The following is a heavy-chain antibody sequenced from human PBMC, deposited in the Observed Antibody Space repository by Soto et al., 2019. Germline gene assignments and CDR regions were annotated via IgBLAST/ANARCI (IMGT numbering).Heavy chain of an antibody. D-gene: IGHD5-18*01. CDR1: GGTFSTYA. Sequence: QVQLVQSGAEVKKPESSVKVSCKAPGGTFSTYAISWVRQAPGQGLEWMGGIIPMFGTANYAQRFQARVTIAADESTNTVYMEPSSLRSEDTAVYFCASGIQLWLRRINNGYSGWGQGTLVTVSS. J-gene: IGHJ4*02. V-gene: IGHV1-69*12. CDR2: IIPMFGTA. CDR3: ASGIQLWLRRINNGYSG.